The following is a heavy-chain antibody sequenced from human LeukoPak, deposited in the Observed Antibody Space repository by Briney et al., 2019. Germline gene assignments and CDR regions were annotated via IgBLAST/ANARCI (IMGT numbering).Heavy chain of an antibody. CDR3: ARGVAVAGYYYYGMDV. V-gene: IGHV4-34*01. D-gene: IGHD6-19*01. Sequence: SETLSLTCAVYSGSFSGYYWSWIRQPPGKGLEWIGEINHSGSTNYNPSLKSRVTISVDTSKNQFSLKLSSVTAADTAVYYCARGVAVAGYYYYGMDVWGQGTTVTVS. J-gene: IGHJ6*02. CDR2: INHSGST. CDR1: SGSFSGYY.